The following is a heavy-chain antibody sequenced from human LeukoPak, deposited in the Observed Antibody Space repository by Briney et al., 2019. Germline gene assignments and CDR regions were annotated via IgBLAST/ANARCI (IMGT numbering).Heavy chain of an antibody. Sequence: SETLSLTCTVSGGSISSSGYYWGWIRQPPGKGLEWIASIYYSGSTYYNPSLKSRVTIFVDTSKTQLSLKLSSLTAADTAVYYCARHEYSGSYYGLSWFDPWGQGTLVTVSS. V-gene: IGHV4-39*01. J-gene: IGHJ5*02. CDR3: ARHEYSGSYYGLSWFDP. CDR2: IYYSGST. CDR1: GGSISSSGYY. D-gene: IGHD1-26*01.